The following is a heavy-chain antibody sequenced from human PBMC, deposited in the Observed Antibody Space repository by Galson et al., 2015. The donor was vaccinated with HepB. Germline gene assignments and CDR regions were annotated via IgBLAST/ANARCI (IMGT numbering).Heavy chain of an antibody. CDR1: GGSISGDNYF. CDR3: AREIIAAVDSDAFDI. CDR2: IYYSGSA. V-gene: IGHV4-31*03. J-gene: IGHJ3*02. Sequence: LSLTCTVSGGSISGDNYFWSWVRQHPGEGLEWIGYIYYSGSAHYNPSLKSRVTISVDTSGNQFSLKLGSVTAADTAIYYCAREIIAAVDSDAFDIWGQGTMVTVSS. D-gene: IGHD6-13*01.